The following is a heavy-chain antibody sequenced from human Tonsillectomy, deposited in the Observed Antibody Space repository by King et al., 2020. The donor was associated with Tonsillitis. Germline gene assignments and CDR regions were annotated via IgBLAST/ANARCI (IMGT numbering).Heavy chain of an antibody. CDR2: ISGSGGST. CDR3: AKAGGYCSSTSCRFFDY. V-gene: IGHV3-23*04. J-gene: IGHJ4*02. CDR1: GFTFSSYA. D-gene: IGHD2-2*03. Sequence: VQLVESGGGLVQPGGSLRLSCAASGFTFSSYAMSWVRQASGKGLEWVSAISGSGGSTYYADSVKGRFTISRDNSKNTLYLQMNSLRAEDTAVYYCAKAGGYCSSTSCRFFDYWGQGTLVTVSS.